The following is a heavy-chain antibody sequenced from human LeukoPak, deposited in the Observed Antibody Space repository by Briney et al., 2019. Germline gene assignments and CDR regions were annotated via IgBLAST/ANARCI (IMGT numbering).Heavy chain of an antibody. J-gene: IGHJ4*02. CDR2: ISSSGSTI. CDR3: AKDLSAAGTGY. CDR1: GFTFSSYG. D-gene: IGHD6-13*01. V-gene: IGHV3-48*03. Sequence: GGSLRLSCAASGFTFSSYGMNWVRQAPGKGLEWVSYISSSGSTIYYADSVKGRFTISRDNSKNTLYLQMNSLRAEDTAVYYCAKDLSAAGTGYWGQGTLVTVSS.